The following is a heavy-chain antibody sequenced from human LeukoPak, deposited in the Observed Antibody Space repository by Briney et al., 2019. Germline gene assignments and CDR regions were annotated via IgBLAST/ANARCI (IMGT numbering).Heavy chain of an antibody. CDR2: IDHSGGT. V-gene: IGHV4-34*01. D-gene: IGHD2-15*01. J-gene: IGHJ6*03. Sequence: PSETLSLTCAVVGGSFSDYFWSWIRQPPGKGLEWIGEIDHSGGTTYNPSLKSRATMSVDTSKNQFSLKLTSVTAADAAVYYCARMRGGGIGYSNYMDVWGKGTTVIVSS. CDR1: GGSFSDYF. CDR3: ARMRGGGIGYSNYMDV.